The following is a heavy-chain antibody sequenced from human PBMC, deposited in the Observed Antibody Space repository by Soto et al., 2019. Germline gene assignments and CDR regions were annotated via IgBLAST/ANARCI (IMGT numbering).Heavy chain of an antibody. J-gene: IGHJ3*02. CDR2: IYYSGST. CDR1: GGSISSYY. D-gene: IGHD2-15*01. CDR3: ARYCSGGSCYGAFDI. V-gene: IGHV4-59*01. Sequence: SETLSLTCTVSGGSISSYYWSWIRQPPGKGLAWIGYIYYSGSTNYNPSLKSRVTISVDTSKNQFSLKLSSVTAADTAVYYCARYCSGGSCYGAFDIWGQGTMVTVSS.